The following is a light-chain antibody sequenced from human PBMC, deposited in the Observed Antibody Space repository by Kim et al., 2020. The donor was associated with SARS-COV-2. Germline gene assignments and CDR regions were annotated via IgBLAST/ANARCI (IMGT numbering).Light chain of an antibody. Sequence: QPVLTQPPSVSGAPGQRVTISCTGSSSNFGAGYDVHWYQQLPGTAPKLLIYGNSNRPSGVPDRFSGSKSGTSASLAITGLQAEDEADYYCQSYDSSLSGWVFGGGTQLTVL. J-gene: IGLJ3*02. CDR3: QSYDSSLSGWV. V-gene: IGLV1-40*01. CDR2: GNS. CDR1: SSNFGAGYD.